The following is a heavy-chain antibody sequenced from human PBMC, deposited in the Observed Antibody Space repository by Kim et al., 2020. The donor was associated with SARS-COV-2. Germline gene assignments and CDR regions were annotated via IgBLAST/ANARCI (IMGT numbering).Heavy chain of an antibody. CDR1: GFTFSSYW. J-gene: IGHJ6*02. CDR3: ARGPLWFGEFPYYYGMDV. D-gene: IGHD3-10*01. CDR2: INSDGSST. Sequence: GGSLRLSCAASGFTFSSYWMHWVRQAPGKGLVWVSRINSDGSSTSYADSVKGRFTISRDNAKNTLYLQMNSLRAEDTAVYYCARGPLWFGEFPYYYGMDVWGQGTTVTVSS. V-gene: IGHV3-74*01.